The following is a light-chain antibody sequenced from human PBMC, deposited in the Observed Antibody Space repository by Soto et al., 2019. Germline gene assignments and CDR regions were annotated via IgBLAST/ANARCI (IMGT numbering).Light chain of an antibody. Sequence: DIVITQSPDSLSVSLGERATINCTSGRSLFYSPHNKSYLAWYPQKVGQPPQMLIYWASTRESGVPVRFRGSGSGTDFTLTISSLQADDVAVYYCQQYYRAPRTFGQGPKGE. J-gene: IGKJ2*01. CDR3: QQYYRAPRT. CDR1: RSLFYSPHNKSY. CDR2: WAS. V-gene: IGKV4-1*01.